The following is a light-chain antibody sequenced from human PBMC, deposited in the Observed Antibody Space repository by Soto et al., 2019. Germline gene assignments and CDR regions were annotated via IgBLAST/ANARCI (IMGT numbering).Light chain of an antibody. V-gene: IGKV1-39*01. CDR2: AAS. CDR3: QQANSFPIT. Sequence: DIQLTQSPSSLSASVGDGVTITCRSSQNINAYVNWYQQNSGKAPELLIYAASNLQSGVPPRFSGSGSGTEFALIITSLQPEDSATYYCQQANSFPITFGQGTRLEIK. J-gene: IGKJ5*01. CDR1: QNINAY.